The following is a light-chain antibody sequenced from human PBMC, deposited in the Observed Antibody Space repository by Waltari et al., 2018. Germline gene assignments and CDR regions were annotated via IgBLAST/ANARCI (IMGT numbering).Light chain of an antibody. CDR3: QHYVRLPAT. Sequence: EIMLTQSPGTLSLPPGERATLSCRASQSISRSLAWYQHKPGQAPRLLIYGASSRATGIPDRFSGSGSGTDFSLTISRLQPEDFAVYYCQHYVRLPATFGQGTKVDIK. V-gene: IGKV3-20*01. CDR2: GAS. CDR1: QSISRS. J-gene: IGKJ1*01.